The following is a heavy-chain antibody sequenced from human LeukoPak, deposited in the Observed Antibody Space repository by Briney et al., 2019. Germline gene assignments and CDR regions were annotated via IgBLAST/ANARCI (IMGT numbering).Heavy chain of an antibody. CDR2: IWYDGGNK. D-gene: IGHD1-26*01. V-gene: IGHV3-33*08. J-gene: IGHJ4*02. CDR3: ARGGGSYSFDY. CDR1: GFTFSSFG. Sequence: GGSLRLSCAASGFTFSSFGIHWVRQAPGKGLEWVAVIWYDGGNKYYADSVKGRFTISRDNSKNTLYLQMNSLRAEDTAVYYCARGGGSYSFDYWGQGTLVTVSP.